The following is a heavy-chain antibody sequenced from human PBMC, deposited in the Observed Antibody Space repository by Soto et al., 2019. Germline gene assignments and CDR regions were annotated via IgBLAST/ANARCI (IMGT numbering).Heavy chain of an antibody. Sequence: QVQLVESGGGVVQPGRSLRLACAAYGFTFNNYGMHWVRQAPGKGLEWVAVIWNDGNGYYYANSVKGRFTISRDNSKNTVYLQMSSLRAEDTAVYYCARRQISPPTRGAASARGGMDVWGQGTTVTVSS. CDR1: GFTFNNYG. D-gene: IGHD6-13*01. CDR2: IWNDGNGY. CDR3: ARRQISPPTRGAASARGGMDV. V-gene: IGHV3-33*01. J-gene: IGHJ6*02.